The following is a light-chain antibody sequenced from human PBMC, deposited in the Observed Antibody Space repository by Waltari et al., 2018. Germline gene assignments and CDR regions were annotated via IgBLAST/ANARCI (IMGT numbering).Light chain of an antibody. V-gene: IGKV1-39*01. CDR3: QQSYSRYS. CDR1: RDIENF. Sequence: DIEMPQSPSSLSASVGDTVTITCRAARDIENFVIWYQQNRGGVPKLLIYGASTLQGGVPARFSGSGSGTNFTLTISSLQPEDFATYYCQQSYSRYSFGQGTNLDIK. CDR2: GAS. J-gene: IGKJ2*03.